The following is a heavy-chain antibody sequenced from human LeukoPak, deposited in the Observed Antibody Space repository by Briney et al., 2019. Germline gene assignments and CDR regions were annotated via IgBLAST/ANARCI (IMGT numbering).Heavy chain of an antibody. CDR1: GFTFTCCG. V-gene: IGHV3-30*18. CDR3: AKWSGNRPLYYFDY. CDR2: ISSSDGNSK. Sequence: PGGSLRLSCATSGFTFTCCGVHWVRQASGKGLEWVAAISSSDGNSKYYADSVKGRFTISRDNSKNTVYLQMNSLRADDTAVYYCAKWSGNRPLYYFDYWGQGTLVTVSS. D-gene: IGHD3-3*01. J-gene: IGHJ4*02.